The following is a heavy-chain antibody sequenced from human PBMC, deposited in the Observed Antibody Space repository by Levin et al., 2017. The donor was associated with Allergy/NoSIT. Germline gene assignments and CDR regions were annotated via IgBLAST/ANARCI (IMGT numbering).Heavy chain of an antibody. CDR3: ARHFNTYWVL. CDR2: IKQDSSEK. D-gene: IGHD2/OR15-2a*01. V-gene: IGHV3-7*04. Sequence: GESLKISCADSGLTFSNYWMTWVRQAPGKGLEWVANIKQDSSEKYYVDSVKGRFTISRDNAQNSLYLQMNSLGAEDTAVYYCARHFNTYWVLWGQGTLVTVSS. J-gene: IGHJ4*02. CDR1: GLTFSNYW.